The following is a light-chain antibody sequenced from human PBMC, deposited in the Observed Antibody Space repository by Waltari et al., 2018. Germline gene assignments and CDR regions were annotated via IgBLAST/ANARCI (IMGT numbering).Light chain of an antibody. V-gene: IGKV3-11*01. CDR1: QSVGTY. CDR2: DAS. J-gene: IGKJ4*01. Sequence: EIVLTQSPAILSFSPGERATLSCRTSQSVGTYLAWYQQLPGQSPRLLIYDASYRATGIPARFSGSGSETDFTLTSSSLQPEDFAVYYCQQRRNWPLTFGGGTRVEI. CDR3: QQRRNWPLT.